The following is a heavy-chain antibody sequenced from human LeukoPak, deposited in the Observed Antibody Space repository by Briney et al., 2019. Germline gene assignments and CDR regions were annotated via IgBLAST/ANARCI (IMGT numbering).Heavy chain of an antibody. CDR1: GYSISSGYY. CDR3: ARAKLVYYYGSGSKTGFDY. D-gene: IGHD3-10*01. V-gene: IGHV4-38-2*02. J-gene: IGHJ4*02. Sequence: SETLSLTCTISGYSISSGYYWSWIRQPPGKGLEWIGEINHSGSTNYNPSLKSRVTISVDTSKNQFSLKLSSVTAADTAVYYCARAKLVYYYGSGSKTGFDYWGQGTLVTVSS. CDR2: INHSGST.